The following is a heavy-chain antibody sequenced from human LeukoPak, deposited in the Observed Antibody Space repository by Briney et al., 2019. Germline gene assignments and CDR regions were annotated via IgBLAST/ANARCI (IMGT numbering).Heavy chain of an antibody. Sequence: SETLSLTCSVSGGSISSYYWSWIRQPPGKGLEWIGYVYYSGSTNYNPSLKSRVTISVDTSKNQFSLKLSSVTAADTAVYFCARGIYYYYYMDVWGKGTTVTVSS. CDR1: GGSISSYY. CDR3: ARGIYYYYYMDV. J-gene: IGHJ6*03. D-gene: IGHD2/OR15-2a*01. V-gene: IGHV4-59*01. CDR2: VYYSGST.